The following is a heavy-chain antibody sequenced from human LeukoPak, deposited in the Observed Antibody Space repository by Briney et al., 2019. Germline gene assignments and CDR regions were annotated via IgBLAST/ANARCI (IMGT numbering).Heavy chain of an antibody. CDR3: AKDAALDCSGGSCYSGNSREFDY. CDR2: ISYDGSNK. V-gene: IGHV3-30*18. J-gene: IGHJ4*02. CDR1: GFTFSSYG. D-gene: IGHD2-15*01. Sequence: GGSLRLSCAASGFTFSSYGMHWVRQAPGKGLEWVAVISYDGSNKYYADSVKGRFTISRDNSKNTLYLQMNSLRAEDTAVYYCAKDAALDCSGGSCYSGNSREFDYWGQGTLVTVSS.